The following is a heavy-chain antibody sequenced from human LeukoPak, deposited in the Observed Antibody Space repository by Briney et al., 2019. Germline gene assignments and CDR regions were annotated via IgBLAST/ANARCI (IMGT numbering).Heavy chain of an antibody. CDR1: GLTSSIYC. CDR2: INQDESEK. CDR3: ARDVMGCSSTSCFFDS. J-gene: IGHJ4*02. D-gene: IGHD2-2*01. V-gene: IGHV3-7*01. Sequence: PRGCLRLSCAASGLTSSIYCMSCVSQAPGEGPEWVANINQDESEKYYVDSVKGRFTISRDNAKNSLYLQMNSLRAEDTAVYYCARDVMGCSSTSCFFDSWGQGTLVTVSS.